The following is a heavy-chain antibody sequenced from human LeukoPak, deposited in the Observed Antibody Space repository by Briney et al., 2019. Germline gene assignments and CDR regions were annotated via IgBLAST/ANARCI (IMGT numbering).Heavy chain of an antibody. CDR3: ARDCSSTSCYGKDDAFDI. V-gene: IGHV3-48*01. CDR1: GFTFSSYS. D-gene: IGHD2-2*01. J-gene: IGHJ3*02. CDR2: ISSSSSTI. Sequence: GGSLRLSCAASGFTFSSYSMNWVRQAPGKGLECVSYISSSSSTIYYADSVKGRFTISRDNAKNSLYLQMNSLRAEDTAVYYCARDCSSTSCYGKDDAFDIWGQGTMVTVSS.